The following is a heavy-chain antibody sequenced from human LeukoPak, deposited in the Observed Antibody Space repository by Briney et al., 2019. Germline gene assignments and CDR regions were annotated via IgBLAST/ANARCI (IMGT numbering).Heavy chain of an antibody. D-gene: IGHD2-2*01. CDR1: GFTFSSYE. J-gene: IGHJ6*02. V-gene: IGHV3-48*03. Sequence: GGSLRLSCEASGFTFSSYEMNWVRQAPGKGLEWVSYISSSGSTIYYADSVKGRFTISRDNAKNSLYLQMNSLRAEDTAVYYCARQGGNIVVVPAAIASYGMDVWGQGTTITVSS. CDR2: ISSSGSTI. CDR3: ARQGGNIVVVPAAIASYGMDV.